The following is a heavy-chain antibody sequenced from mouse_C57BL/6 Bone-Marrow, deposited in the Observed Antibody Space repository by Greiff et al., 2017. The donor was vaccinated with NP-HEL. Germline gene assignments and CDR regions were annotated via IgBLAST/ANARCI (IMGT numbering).Heavy chain of an antibody. Sequence: DVKLVESGGDLVKPGGSLKLSCAASGFTFSSYGMSWVRQTPDKRLEWVATISSGGSYTYYPDSVKGRFTISRDNAKNTLYLQMSSLKSEDTAMYYCARTCPDAMDYWGQGTSVTVSS. CDR2: ISSGGSYT. J-gene: IGHJ4*01. CDR1: GFTFSSYG. CDR3: ARTCPDAMDY. V-gene: IGHV5-6*02.